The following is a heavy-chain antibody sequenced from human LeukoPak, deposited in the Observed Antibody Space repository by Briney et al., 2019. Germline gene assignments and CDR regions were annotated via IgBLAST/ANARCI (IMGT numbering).Heavy chain of an antibody. CDR1: GGSISISNSNW. Sequence: PSGTLSLTCAVSGGSISISNSNWWSWVRQPPGKGLEWIGEISHSGSTNYNPSLKSRVTISVDKSKNQFSLKLSSVTAADTAVYYCARNTAALSHTTIWGQGTLVTVFS. D-gene: IGHD6-13*01. J-gene: IGHJ4*02. V-gene: IGHV4-4*02. CDR2: ISHSGST. CDR3: ARNTAALSHTTI.